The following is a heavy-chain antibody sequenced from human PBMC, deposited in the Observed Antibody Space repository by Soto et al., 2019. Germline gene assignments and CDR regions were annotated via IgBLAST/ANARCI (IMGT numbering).Heavy chain of an antibody. V-gene: IGHV2-5*02. D-gene: IGHD3-9*01. J-gene: IGHJ4*02. Sequence: QITLKESGPTLVKPTQTLTLTCTFSGFSLSTSGVGVGWIRQPPGKALEWLALIYWDDDKRYSPSLKSRLTTTKDPSKTQVVLTMTNMDPVDTATYYCAQSDWSTSGWGYWGQGTLVTVSS. CDR2: IYWDDDK. CDR3: AQSDWSTSGWGY. CDR1: GFSLSTSGVG.